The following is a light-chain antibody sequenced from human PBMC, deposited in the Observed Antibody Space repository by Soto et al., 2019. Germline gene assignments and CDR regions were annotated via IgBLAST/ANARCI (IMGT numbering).Light chain of an antibody. CDR2: EVS. CDR3: SSYTISSTVV. CDR1: SSDVGGYNY. J-gene: IGLJ2*01. V-gene: IGLV2-14*01. Sequence: QSALTQPASVYGSPGQSITISCTGTSSDVGGYNYVSWYQHHQGKAPKLMIYEVSNRPSGVSNRFSGSKSGNTASLTISGLQAEDEADYYCSSYTISSTVVFGGGTKLTVL.